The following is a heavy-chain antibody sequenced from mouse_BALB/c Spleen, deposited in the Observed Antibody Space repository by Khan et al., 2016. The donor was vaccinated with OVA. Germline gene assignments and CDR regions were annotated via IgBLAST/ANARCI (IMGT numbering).Heavy chain of an antibody. J-gene: IGHJ2*01. Sequence: VQLQQSGAELAKPGASVKMSCKASGYTFINYWILWVKQRPGQGLEWIGYINPSTGYTEYNQNFKEKATLTADKSSSTAYMQLSSLTSEDSAVYYCARRGRRWDFDYWGQGTTLTVSS. V-gene: IGHV1-7*01. CDR3: ARRGRRWDFDY. CDR2: INPSTGYT. D-gene: IGHD1-1*01. CDR1: GYTFINYW.